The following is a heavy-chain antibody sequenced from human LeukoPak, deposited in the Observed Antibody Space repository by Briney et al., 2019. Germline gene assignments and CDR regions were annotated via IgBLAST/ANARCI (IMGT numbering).Heavy chain of an antibody. CDR3: AKAVTIVGVPQRNWYFDL. CDR2: ISWNSGSI. V-gene: IGHV3-9*03. D-gene: IGHD4-11*01. J-gene: IGHJ2*01. Sequence: TGRSLRLSCAASGFTFDDYAMHWVRQAPGKGLEWVSGISWNSGSIGYADSVKGRFTISRDNAKNSLYLQMNSLRAEDMALYYCAKAVTIVGVPQRNWYFDLWGRGTLVTVSS. CDR1: GFTFDDYA.